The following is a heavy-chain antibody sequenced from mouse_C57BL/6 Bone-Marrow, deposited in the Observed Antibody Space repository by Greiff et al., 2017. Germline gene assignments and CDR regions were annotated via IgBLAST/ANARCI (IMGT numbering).Heavy chain of an antibody. D-gene: IGHD1-1*01. CDR3: TRDDDGSSCDY. Sequence: VQLQQSGPELVKPGASVKLSCKASGYTFTSYDINWVQQRPGQGLEWIGWIYPSDGSPKYNEKFTGQATLTVDTSSSTAYMEIRSLTSEDAAVYFDTRDDDGSSCDYWGQGTTLTVAA. V-gene: IGHV1-85*01. CDR2: IYPSDGSP. J-gene: IGHJ2*01. CDR1: GYTFTSYD.